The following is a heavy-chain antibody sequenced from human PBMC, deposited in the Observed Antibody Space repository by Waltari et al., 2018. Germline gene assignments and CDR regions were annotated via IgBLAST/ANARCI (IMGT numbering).Heavy chain of an antibody. Sequence: EVQLLESGGGLVQPGGSLRLSCAASGFTFSSYAMSWVRQAPGKGLEWVSAISGSGGSTYYADSVKGRFTISRDNSKNTLDLQMNSLRAEDTAVYYCAKAVGATRTLFDYWGQGTLVTVSS. D-gene: IGHD1-26*01. J-gene: IGHJ4*02. CDR3: AKAVGATRTLFDY. V-gene: IGHV3-23*01. CDR2: ISGSGGST. CDR1: GFTFSSYA.